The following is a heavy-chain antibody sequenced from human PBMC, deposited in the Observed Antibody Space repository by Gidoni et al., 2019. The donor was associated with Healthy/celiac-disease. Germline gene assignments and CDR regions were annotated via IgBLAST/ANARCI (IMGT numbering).Heavy chain of an antibody. D-gene: IGHD2-2*01. CDR2: IYHSGST. Sequence: QVQLQQSGPGLVKPSATLSLTCAVPGYSISSGYYWGWLRQPPGKGLEWIGSIYHSGSTYYNPSLKSRVTISVDTSKNQFSLKLSSVTAADTAVYYCASCSSTSCQPDWFDPWGQGTLVTVSS. CDR3: ASCSSTSCQPDWFDP. CDR1: GYSISSGYY. V-gene: IGHV4-38-2*01. J-gene: IGHJ5*02.